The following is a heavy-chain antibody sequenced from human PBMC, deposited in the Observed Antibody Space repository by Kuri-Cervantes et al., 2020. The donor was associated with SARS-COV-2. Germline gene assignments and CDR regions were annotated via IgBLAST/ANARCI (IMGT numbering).Heavy chain of an antibody. CDR3: ARDRVGVHDS. CDR1: GFTFSRYA. V-gene: IGHV3-30-3*01. CDR2: ISYDGTNK. D-gene: IGHD2-21*01. Sequence: GESLKISCAASGFTFSRYAMHWVRQAPGKGLEWVAVISYDGTNKDYTASGKGRFTISRDNSRNTLYQQMKSLRTEDTALYYCARDRVGVHDSWGQGTLVTVSS. J-gene: IGHJ4*02.